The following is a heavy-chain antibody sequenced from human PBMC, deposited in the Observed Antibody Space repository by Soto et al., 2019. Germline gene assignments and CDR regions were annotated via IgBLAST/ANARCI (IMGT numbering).Heavy chain of an antibody. V-gene: IGHV5-10-1*01. CDR3: ARHHYYDSSGARGAFDI. J-gene: IGHJ3*02. D-gene: IGHD3-22*01. Sequence: GESLKISCQGSGYTFTNYWITWVRQMPGKGLEWMGRIDPSDSFTSYSPSFEGHVTISVDKSISTAYLQLSSLQASDTAMYYCARHHYYDSSGARGAFDIWGQGTMVTVS. CDR2: IDPSDSFT. CDR1: GYTFTNYW.